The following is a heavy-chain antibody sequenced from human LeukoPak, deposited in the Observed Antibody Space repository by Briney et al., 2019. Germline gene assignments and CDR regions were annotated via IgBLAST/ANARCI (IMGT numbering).Heavy chain of an antibody. J-gene: IGHJ4*02. V-gene: IGHV3-48*04. CDR1: GFTFSSST. CDR2: ITSSSSII. D-gene: IGHD3-22*01. CDR3: VKDHDSSGYSPDY. Sequence: GGSLRLSCAASGFTFSSSTMNWVRQAPGRGLEWISHITSSSSIIYYADSVQGRFTISRDNAKKFLYLQMNSLRAEDTALYYCVKDHDSSGYSPDYWGQGTLVTVSS.